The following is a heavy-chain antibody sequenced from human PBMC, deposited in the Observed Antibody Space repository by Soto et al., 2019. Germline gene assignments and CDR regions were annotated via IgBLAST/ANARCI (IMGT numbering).Heavy chain of an antibody. CDR1: GESFSGHY. D-gene: IGHD1-26*01. CDR3: ARAPIQGHQFEGQPPTSQTLDY. CDR2: INRSGST. J-gene: IGHJ4*02. Sequence: QVQLQQWGAGLLKTSETLSLTCAVYGESFSGHYWSWIRQPPGEGLEWIGEINRSGSTNYSPSLKSRVTISVDTSKNQCSLRLTAVTAADTAVYYCARAPIQGHQFEGQPPTSQTLDYWGQGTLVTVSS. V-gene: IGHV4-34*01.